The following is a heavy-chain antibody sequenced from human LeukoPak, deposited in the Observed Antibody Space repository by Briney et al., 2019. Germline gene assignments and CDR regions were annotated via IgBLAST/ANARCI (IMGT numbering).Heavy chain of an antibody. CDR1: GFTFSSYG. CDR3: ARDRGEGVVGRGYYYYGMDV. D-gene: IGHD2-15*01. J-gene: IGHJ6*02. V-gene: IGHV3-33*08. CDR2: IWYDGSNK. Sequence: SGGSLRLSCAASGFTFSSYGMHWVRQAPGKGLEWVAVIWYDGSNKYYADSVKGRFTISRDNSKNTLYLQMNSLRAEDTAVYYCARDRGEGVVGRGYYYYGMDVWGQGTTVTVSS.